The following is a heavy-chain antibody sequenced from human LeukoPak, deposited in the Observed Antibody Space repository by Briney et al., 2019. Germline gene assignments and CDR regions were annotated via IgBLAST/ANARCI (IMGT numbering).Heavy chain of an antibody. J-gene: IGHJ4*02. CDR2: IKQDGSEK. CDR3: AKDPRAHDILTGTYFDY. V-gene: IGHV3-7*03. Sequence: GGSLRLSCAASGFTFSSYWMSWVRQAPGKGLEWVANIKQDGSEKYYVDSVKGRFTISRDNAKNSLYLQMNSLRAEDTALYYCAKDPRAHDILTGTYFDYWGQGTLVTVSS. CDR1: GFTFSSYW. D-gene: IGHD3-9*01.